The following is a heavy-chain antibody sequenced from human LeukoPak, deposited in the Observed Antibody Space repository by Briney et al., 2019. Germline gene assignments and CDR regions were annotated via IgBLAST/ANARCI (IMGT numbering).Heavy chain of an antibody. CDR1: GGSFSGYY. Sequence: SETLSLTCAVYGGSFSGYYWSWIRQPPGKGLESIGEINHSGSTNYNPSLKSRVTISVDTSKNQFSLKLSSVTAADTAVYYCARARYCSGGSCYSRRLFAFDFWGPGTMVTVSS. CDR2: INHSGST. CDR3: ARARYCSGGSCYSRRLFAFDF. J-gene: IGHJ3*01. V-gene: IGHV4-34*01. D-gene: IGHD2-15*01.